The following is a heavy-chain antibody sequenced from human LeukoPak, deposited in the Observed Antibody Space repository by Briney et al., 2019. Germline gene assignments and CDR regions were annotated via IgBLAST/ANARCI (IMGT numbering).Heavy chain of an antibody. CDR3: VRGGTYCDSTCKGADY. Sequence: GGSLRLSCAASGFTFRSFSMNWVRQAPGKGLEWVSAIDSSTTRIYYANSVRGRFTISRDNAKNSLDLQMNSQRAEDTAVYYCVRGGTYCDSTCKGADYWGQGTLVAVSA. CDR1: GFTFRSFS. J-gene: IGHJ4*02. CDR2: IDSSTTRI. D-gene: IGHD2/OR15-2a*01. V-gene: IGHV3-21*01.